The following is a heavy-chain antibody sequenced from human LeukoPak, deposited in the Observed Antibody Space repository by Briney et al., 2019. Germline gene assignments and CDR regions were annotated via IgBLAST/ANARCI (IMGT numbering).Heavy chain of an antibody. J-gene: IGHJ4*02. CDR2: IHYSGST. CDR3: ARLAGDRSPDY. V-gene: IGHV4-59*12. Sequence: SETLSLTCTVSGGSITSYYWSWIRQPPGKGLEWIGYIHYSGSTKYNPSLKSRLTISVDTSKNQFSLKLSSVTAADTAVYYCARLAGDRSPDYWGQGTLVTVSS. CDR1: GGSITSYY. D-gene: IGHD6-19*01.